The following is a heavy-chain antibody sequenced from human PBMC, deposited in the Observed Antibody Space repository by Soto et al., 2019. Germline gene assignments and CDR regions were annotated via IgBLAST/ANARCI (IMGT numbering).Heavy chain of an antibody. CDR2: IFSNDEK. V-gene: IGHV2-26*01. Sequence: QVTLKESGPVLVKPTETLTLTCTVSGFSLSNARMGVSWIRQPPGKALEWLAHIFSNDEKSYSTSLKSRLTISKDTSKSQVVLTMTNMDPVDTATYYCARVTLYYDILTGYYIGGDQPPDYWGQGTLVTVSS. CDR3: ARVTLYYDILTGYYIGGDQPPDY. D-gene: IGHD3-9*01. CDR1: GFSLSNARMG. J-gene: IGHJ4*02.